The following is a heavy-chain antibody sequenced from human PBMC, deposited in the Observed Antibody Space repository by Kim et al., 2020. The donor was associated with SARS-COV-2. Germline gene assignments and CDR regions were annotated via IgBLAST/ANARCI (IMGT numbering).Heavy chain of an antibody. CDR2: VNHSGSA. CDR3: ARGIYYFGSGTSYNVLRFIP. V-gene: IGHV4-34*01. CDR1: GGSFSGYY. Sequence: SETLSLTCAVSGGSFSGYYWTWIRQTPGKGLEWIGEVNHSGSANYNPSLTSRVTLSIDTSKTQFSLRLRSVTAADTAVYYCARGIYYFGSGTSYNVLRFIPWGQGTLVTVSS. J-gene: IGHJ4*02. D-gene: IGHD3-10*01.